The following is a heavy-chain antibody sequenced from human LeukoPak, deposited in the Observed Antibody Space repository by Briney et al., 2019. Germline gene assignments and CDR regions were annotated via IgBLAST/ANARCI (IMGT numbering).Heavy chain of an antibody. J-gene: IGHJ4*02. D-gene: IGHD5-18*01. CDR1: RFTFSSYW. V-gene: IGHV3-74*01. CDR2: INSDGSST. Sequence: GGSLRLSCAASRFTFSSYWMHWVRQVPGKELVWVSRINSDGSSTSYADSVKGRFTISRDNAKNTLYLQMNSLRAEDTAVYYCARDQSLGGYSYGYTDNWGQGTLVTVSS. CDR3: ARDQSLGGYSYGYTDN.